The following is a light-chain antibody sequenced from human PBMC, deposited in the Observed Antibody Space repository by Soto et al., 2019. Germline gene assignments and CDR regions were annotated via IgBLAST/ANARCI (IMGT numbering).Light chain of an antibody. J-gene: IGLJ2*01. CDR2: RNN. CDR1: SSNIGSNY. V-gene: IGLV1-47*01. Sequence: QSVLTQPPSASGTPGQRVTISCSGSSSNIGSNYVYWYQQLPGTAHKLLIYRNNQRPSGVPDRFSGSKSGTSGSLAISVLRSEYEADYYCAAWDDSLSKVFGGGTKLTVL. CDR3: AAWDDSLSKV.